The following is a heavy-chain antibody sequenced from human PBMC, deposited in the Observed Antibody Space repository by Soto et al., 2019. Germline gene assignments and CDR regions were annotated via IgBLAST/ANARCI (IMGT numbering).Heavy chain of an antibody. D-gene: IGHD3-3*01. V-gene: IGHV3-23*01. CDR2: ISGSGDRS. Sequence: YLLESGGGLVQPGGSLRLSCTASAFTFSSYSMSWVRQAAGQGLEWVSTISGSGDRSYYIDSVKGRFTIYRDNSKNTLYLQMDSLRVEDTAVYYCAKDRAVLRFLEWLSGFDFWGQGTMVTVSS. J-gene: IGHJ4*02. CDR1: AFTFSSYS. CDR3: AKDRAVLRFLEWLSGFDF.